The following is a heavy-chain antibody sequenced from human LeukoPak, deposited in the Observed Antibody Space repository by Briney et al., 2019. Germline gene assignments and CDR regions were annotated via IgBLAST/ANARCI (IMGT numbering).Heavy chain of an antibody. CDR2: ISAYNGKT. Sequence: GASVKDSCKASGYTFTGYGISWLRQAPGQGLEWMGWISAYNGKTNYAQKFQGRVTMTRDTSISTAYMELRRLRSDDTAVYYCARGARKWNYVAYWGQGTLVTVSS. D-gene: IGHD2-8*01. CDR3: ARGARKWNYVAY. J-gene: IGHJ4*02. V-gene: IGHV1-18*01. CDR1: GYTFTGYG.